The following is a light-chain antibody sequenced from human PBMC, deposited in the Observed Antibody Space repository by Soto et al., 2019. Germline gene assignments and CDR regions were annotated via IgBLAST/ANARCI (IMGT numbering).Light chain of an antibody. CDR3: SSYTSSSTPLYV. CDR2: DVS. J-gene: IGLJ1*01. V-gene: IGLV2-14*01. Sequence: QSALTQPASVSGSPRQSITISCTGTSSDVGGYNYVSWYQQHPGKAPKLMIYDVSNRPSGVSNRFSGSKSGNTASLTISGLQAEDEADYYCSSYTSSSTPLYVFGTGTKLTVL. CDR1: SSDVGGYNY.